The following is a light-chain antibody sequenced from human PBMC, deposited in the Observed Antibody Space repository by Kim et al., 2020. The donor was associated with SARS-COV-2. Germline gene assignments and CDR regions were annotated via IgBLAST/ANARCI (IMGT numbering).Light chain of an antibody. CDR2: EVS. CDR1: SSDVGNYNR. CDR3: SSFTSSDTWV. Sequence: GQSVTLSCTGTSSDVGNYNRVSWYQQPPGTAPKLMIYEVSSRASGVPDRFSGSKSGNTASLTISGLQAEDEADYYCSSFTSSDTWVFGGGTQLTVL. V-gene: IGLV2-18*02. J-gene: IGLJ3*02.